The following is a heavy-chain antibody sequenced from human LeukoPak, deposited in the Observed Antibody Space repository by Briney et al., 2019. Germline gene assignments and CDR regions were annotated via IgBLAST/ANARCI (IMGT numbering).Heavy chain of an antibody. J-gene: IGHJ4*02. CDR3: ARGLVYYDTTGSYLAERPYFDS. V-gene: IGHV3-53*01. CDR2: INIHDYA. CDR1: GVSVSGNY. D-gene: IGHD3-16*01. Sequence: GGSLRLSCAASGVSVSGNYLTWVRQAPGRGLEWVSFINIHDYAFYADSVKGRFTVSRDNSKNILYLQMNSPRAEDTAIYHCARGLVYYDTTGSYLAERPYFDSWGQGTLVTVSS.